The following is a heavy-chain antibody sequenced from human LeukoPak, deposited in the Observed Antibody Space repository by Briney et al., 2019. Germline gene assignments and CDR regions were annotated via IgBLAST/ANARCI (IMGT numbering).Heavy chain of an antibody. CDR2: IYYSGST. Sequence: SETLSLTCTVSGGSISSYYWSWIRQPPGKGMEWIGYIYYSGSTNYNPSLKSRVTISVDKSKNQFSLKLSSVTAADTAVYYCARKEYGDYRRFDPWGQGTLVTVYS. J-gene: IGHJ5*02. D-gene: IGHD4-11*01. CDR1: GGSISSYY. V-gene: IGHV4-59*12. CDR3: ARKEYGDYRRFDP.